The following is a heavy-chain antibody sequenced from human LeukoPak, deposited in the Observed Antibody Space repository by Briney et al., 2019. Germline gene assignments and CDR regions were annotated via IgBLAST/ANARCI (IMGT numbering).Heavy chain of an antibody. Sequence: GGSLRLSCAASGVTFSSYAMSWVCQAPGKGLEWVSLISSTGGTTYYADSVKGRFTISRDNSENTLYLQMKSLRAEDTAVYYCATSRPLHVFDSWGQGTLVTVSS. D-gene: IGHD5-24*01. J-gene: IGHJ4*02. V-gene: IGHV3-23*01. CDR2: ISSTGGTT. CDR3: ATSRPLHVFDS. CDR1: GVTFSSYA.